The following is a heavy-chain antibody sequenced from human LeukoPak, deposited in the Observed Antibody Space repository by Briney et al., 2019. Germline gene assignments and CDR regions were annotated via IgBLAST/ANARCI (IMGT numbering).Heavy chain of an antibody. V-gene: IGHV1-3*01. CDR2: INGGSGTT. D-gene: IGHD6-13*01. CDR1: GFTFSSYA. J-gene: IGHJ5*02. CDR3: ATTGGAAAGTRWFDP. Sequence: ASVKVSCKASGFTFSSYAFHWVRQAPGQGLDWLGSINGGSGTTRYSEKWQARVTITRDTSTSTAYMELRSLRSDDTAVYYCATTGGAAAGTRWFDPWGQGTLVTVSS.